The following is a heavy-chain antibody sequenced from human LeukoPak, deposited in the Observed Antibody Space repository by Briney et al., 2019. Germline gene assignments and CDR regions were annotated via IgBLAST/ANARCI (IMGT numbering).Heavy chain of an antibody. J-gene: IGHJ4*02. V-gene: IGHV3-23*01. D-gene: IGHD2-15*01. CDR1: GITLSDYG. CDR3: GKTTVGYSSGQKPAWPVDY. CDR2: IFGSGGSP. Sequence: GGSLRLSCAVSGITLSDYGMSWVRQAPGKGLEWVAGIFGSGGSPHYADSVKGRFTISRDNSLNTVYLQINSLRAEDTAVYYCGKTTVGYSSGQKPAWPVDYWGQGTLVTVSS.